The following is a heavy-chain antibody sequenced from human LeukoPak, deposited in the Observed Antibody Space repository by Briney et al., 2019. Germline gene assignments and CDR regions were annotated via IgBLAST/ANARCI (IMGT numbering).Heavy chain of an antibody. CDR1: GYTFTGYY. D-gene: IGHD6-13*01. CDR3: ATTAAGRIYYFDY. V-gene: IGHV1-2*02. CDR2: INPNSGGT. J-gene: IGHJ4*02. Sequence: ASVKVSCKASGYTFTGYYMHWVRQAPGQGLEWMGWINPNSGGTNYAQKFQGRVTMTRDTSISTAYMELSRLRSDDTAVYYCATTAAGRIYYFDYWGQGTLVTVSS.